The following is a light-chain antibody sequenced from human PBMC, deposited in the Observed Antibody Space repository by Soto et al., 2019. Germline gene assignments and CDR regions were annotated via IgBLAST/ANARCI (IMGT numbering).Light chain of an antibody. CDR2: YVN. J-gene: IGLJ1*01. Sequence: QSVLTQPRSVSGSPGQSVTISCTGTSRDVGYYNSVSWYQQNPTKAPKLIIYYVNKLPSGVPDRFSGSKSGNTAYLTISGLQAEDEADYYCVSYAGSYTDVFGTGTKVTVL. CDR3: VSYAGSYTDV. CDR1: SRDVGYYNS. V-gene: IGLV2-11*01.